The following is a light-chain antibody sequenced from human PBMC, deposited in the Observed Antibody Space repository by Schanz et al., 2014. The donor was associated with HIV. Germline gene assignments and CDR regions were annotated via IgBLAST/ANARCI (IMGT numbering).Light chain of an antibody. J-gene: IGKJ2*01. Sequence: DIQMTQSPSTLSASVGDGVTITCRASQYISHWLAWYQQKPGQAPKFLIHRASTLEAGVSSRFSGSGSGSEFTLTIRTLQAEDFATYYCQQYHIYSYTFGQGTKLETK. CDR3: QQYHIYSYT. CDR2: RAS. CDR1: QYISHW. V-gene: IGKV1-5*03.